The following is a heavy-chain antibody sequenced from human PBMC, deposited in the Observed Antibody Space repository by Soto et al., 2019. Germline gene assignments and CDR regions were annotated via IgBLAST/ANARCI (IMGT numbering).Heavy chain of an antibody. J-gene: IGHJ4*02. D-gene: IGHD3-22*01. CDR3: VKDDGGYPSTAPH. Sequence: EVQLLESGGGLVQPGGSLRLSCAASGITISNYPMSWVRQAPGKGLDWVSGISGSGDRTYYADAAKGRFTISKDISRTSLSLQLDSLGVEDTAVYFCVKDDGGYPSTAPHWGQGTLGTVSS. CDR2: ISGSGDRT. CDR1: GITISNYP. V-gene: IGHV3-23*01.